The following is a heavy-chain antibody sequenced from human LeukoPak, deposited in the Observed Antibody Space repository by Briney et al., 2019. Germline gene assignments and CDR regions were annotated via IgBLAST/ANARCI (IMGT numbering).Heavy chain of an antibody. CDR3: ARDNIAAAFY. CDR2: INHSGST. D-gene: IGHD6-13*01. J-gene: IGHJ4*02. V-gene: IGHV4-34*01. Sequence: SETLSLTCAVYGGSFSGYYWSWIRQPPGKGLEWIGEINHSGSTNYNPSLKSRVTISVDTSKNQFSLKLSSVTAADTAVYYCARDNIAAAFYWGQGTLVTVSS. CDR1: GGSFSGYY.